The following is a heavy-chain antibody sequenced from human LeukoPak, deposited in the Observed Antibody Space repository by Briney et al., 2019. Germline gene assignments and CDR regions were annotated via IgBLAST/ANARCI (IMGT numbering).Heavy chain of an antibody. CDR2: IRYDGSNK. D-gene: IGHD3-22*01. CDR1: GFTFSSYG. V-gene: IGHV3-30*02. Sequence: GGSLRLSCAASGFTFSSYGMHWVRQAPGKGLEWVAFIRYDGSNKYYADSVKGRFTISRDNSKNTLYLQMNSLRAEDTAVYYCARGPKFAIRMIVVVTKGHFDYWGQGTLVTVSS. J-gene: IGHJ4*02. CDR3: ARGPKFAIRMIVVVTKGHFDY.